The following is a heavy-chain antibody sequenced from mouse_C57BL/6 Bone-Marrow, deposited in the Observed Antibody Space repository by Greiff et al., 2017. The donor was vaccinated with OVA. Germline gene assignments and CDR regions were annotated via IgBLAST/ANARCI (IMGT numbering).Heavy chain of an antibody. CDR1: GYTFTDYN. CDR3: ARSITTVVAPNCDV. D-gene: IGHD1-1*01. CDR2: INPNNGGT. V-gene: IGHV1-18*01. Sequence: EVQLQHSGPELVKPGASVKIPCKASGYTFTDYNMDWVKQSHGKSLEWIGDINPNNGGTIYNQKFKGKATLTVDKSSSTAYMELRSLTSEDTAVYYCARSITTVVAPNCDVWGTGTTVTVSS. J-gene: IGHJ1*03.